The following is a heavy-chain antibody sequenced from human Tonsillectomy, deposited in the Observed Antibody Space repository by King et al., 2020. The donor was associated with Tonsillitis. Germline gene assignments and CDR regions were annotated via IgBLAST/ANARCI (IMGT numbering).Heavy chain of an antibody. CDR1: GFTFSDYS. CDR2: ISGGSSFI. Sequence: VQLVESGGGLVKPGGSLRLSCAASGFTFSDYSMNWVRQAPGKGLEWVSSISGGSSFIYYADSVKGRFTISRDNAKNSLYLQMNSLRAEDTAVYYCARDGAYYGSGSYYNRPFDSWGQGTLVTVSS. CDR3: ARDGAYYGSGSYYNRPFDS. J-gene: IGHJ4*02. V-gene: IGHV3-21*01. D-gene: IGHD3-10*01.